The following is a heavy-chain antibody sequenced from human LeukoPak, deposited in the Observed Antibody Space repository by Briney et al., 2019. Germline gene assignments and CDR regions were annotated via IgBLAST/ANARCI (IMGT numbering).Heavy chain of an antibody. Sequence: GASVKVSCKASGYTFTSFNLHWVRQAPGQGLEWMGIINPSGAGTSYAQKFQGRVTMTRDTSISTAYMELSRLRSDDTAVYYCAREGKDSSGYYYFDYWGQGTLVTVSS. CDR2: INPSGAGT. CDR3: AREGKDSSGYYYFDY. CDR1: GYTFTSFN. D-gene: IGHD3-22*01. V-gene: IGHV1-2*02. J-gene: IGHJ4*02.